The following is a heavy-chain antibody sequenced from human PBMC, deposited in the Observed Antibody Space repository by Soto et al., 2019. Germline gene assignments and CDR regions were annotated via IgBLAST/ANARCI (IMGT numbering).Heavy chain of an antibody. V-gene: IGHV3-23*01. CDR2: ISGSGGST. CDR1: GFTFSSYA. Sequence: GGSLRLSCAASGFTFSSYAMSWVRQAPGKGLEWVSAISGSGGSTYYADSVKGRFTISRDNSKNTLYLQMNSLRAEDTAVYYCAKFPVKSSFPVYLSSPYYFDYWGQGTLVTVSS. CDR3: AKFPVKSSFPVYLSSPYYFDY. J-gene: IGHJ4*02. D-gene: IGHD6-6*01.